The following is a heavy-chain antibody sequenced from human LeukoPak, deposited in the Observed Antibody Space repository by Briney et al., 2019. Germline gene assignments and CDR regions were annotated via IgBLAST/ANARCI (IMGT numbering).Heavy chain of an antibody. Sequence: HSGGSLRLSCAASGFTFSSNAMSWVRQAPGKGLEWVSAISTGGGSTYYADSVKGRFTISRDNSKNTLYLQMDSLRAEDTAAYYCATRYTAQRQYYFDYWGQGTLVTVSS. CDR1: GFTFSSNA. J-gene: IGHJ4*02. V-gene: IGHV3-23*01. CDR3: ATRYTAQRQYYFDY. CDR2: ISTGGGST. D-gene: IGHD1-14*01.